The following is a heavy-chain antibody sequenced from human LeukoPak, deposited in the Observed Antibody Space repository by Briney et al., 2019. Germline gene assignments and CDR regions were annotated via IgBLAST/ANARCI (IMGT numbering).Heavy chain of an antibody. CDR2: ISSSSSYI. D-gene: IGHD3-10*02. CDR3: AELGITMIGGV. V-gene: IGHV3-21*01. J-gene: IGHJ6*04. CDR1: GFTFSSYV. Sequence: GGSLRLSCAASGFTFSSYVMSWARQAPGKGLEWVSSISSSSSYIYYADSVKGRFTISRDNAKNSLYLQMNSLRAEDTAVYYCAELGITMIGGVWGKGTTVTISS.